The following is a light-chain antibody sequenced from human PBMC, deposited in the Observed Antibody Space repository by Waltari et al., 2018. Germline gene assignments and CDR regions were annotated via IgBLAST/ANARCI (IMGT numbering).Light chain of an antibody. Sequence: EIVLTQSPGTLSLSPGDRATLSCRASQSVNNYLAWFQQKPGQAPRLLIHGASSRATGIPDRISGSGSGTDFTRTISGLEPQDFAVYYCQQYSSSPLTFGPGTKVDIK. CDR1: QSVNNY. CDR2: GAS. CDR3: QQYSSSPLT. V-gene: IGKV3-20*01. J-gene: IGKJ3*01.